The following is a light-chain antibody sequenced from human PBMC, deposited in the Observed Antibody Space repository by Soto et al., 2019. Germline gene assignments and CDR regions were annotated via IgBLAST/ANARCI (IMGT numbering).Light chain of an antibody. V-gene: IGKV3-11*01. J-gene: IGKJ4*01. CDR3: QQRSNWPLT. Sequence: EIVLTQSPATLSLSLGERATLSCRASQSVYSYLAWYQQKPGQAPRLLIYDASNRATGIATRFSGSGSGTDFTLTISSLEPEDFAVYYCQQRSNWPLTFDGGTKVEIK. CDR2: DAS. CDR1: QSVYSY.